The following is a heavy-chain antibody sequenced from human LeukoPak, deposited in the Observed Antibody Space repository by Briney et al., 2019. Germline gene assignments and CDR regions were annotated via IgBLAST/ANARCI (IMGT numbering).Heavy chain of an antibody. D-gene: IGHD6-13*01. CDR3: AREGNRAAAGRRRGYYFDY. CDR1: GYTFTSYG. J-gene: IGHJ4*02. V-gene: IGHV1-18*01. CDR2: ISAYNGNT. Sequence: ASVKVSCKASGYTFTSYGISWVRQAPGQGLEWMGWISAYNGNTNYAQKLQGRVTMTTDTSTSTAYMELRSLRSDDTAVYYCAREGNRAAAGRRRGYYFDYWGQGTLVTVSS.